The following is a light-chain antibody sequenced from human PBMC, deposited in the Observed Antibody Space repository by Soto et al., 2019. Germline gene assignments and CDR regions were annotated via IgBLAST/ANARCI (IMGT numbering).Light chain of an antibody. CDR1: QSVSGW. CDR2: DAS. J-gene: IGKJ5*01. CDR3: QQYNTYST. Sequence: DIPMTQSPSTLSASVGDTVTVTCRASQSVSGWLAWYQQKPGEAPKLLIYDASSLKSGVPARFSGSGSGTEFTLTISSLQPDDFATYYCQQYNTYSTFGQGTRLEIK. V-gene: IGKV1-5*01.